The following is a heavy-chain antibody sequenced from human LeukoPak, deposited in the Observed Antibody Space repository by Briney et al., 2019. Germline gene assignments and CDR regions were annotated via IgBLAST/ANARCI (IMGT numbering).Heavy chain of an antibody. V-gene: IGHV1-18*01. Sequence: GASVKVSCKASGYTFTSYGISWVRQAPGQGLEWMGWISAYNGNTNYAQKLQGRVTMTTDTSTSTAYMELRSLRSDDTAVYYCARDNSRDKQWLVQNWFDPWGQGTLVTVSS. D-gene: IGHD6-19*01. CDR3: ARDNSRDKQWLVQNWFDP. CDR2: ISAYNGNT. CDR1: GYTFTSYG. J-gene: IGHJ5*02.